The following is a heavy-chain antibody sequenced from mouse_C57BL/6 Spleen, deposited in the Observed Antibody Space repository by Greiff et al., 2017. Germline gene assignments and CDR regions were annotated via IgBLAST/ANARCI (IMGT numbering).Heavy chain of an antibody. Sequence: VQLQQPGAELVRPGSSVKLSCKASGYTFTSYWMHWVKQRPIQGLEWIGNIDPSDSETHYNQKFKDKATLTVDKSSSTAYMQLSSLTSEDSAVYYCARSSYYGNYYYAMDYWGQGTSVTVSS. CDR1: GYTFTSYW. CDR3: ARSSYYGNYYYAMDY. V-gene: IGHV1-52*01. J-gene: IGHJ4*01. D-gene: IGHD1-1*01. CDR2: IDPSDSET.